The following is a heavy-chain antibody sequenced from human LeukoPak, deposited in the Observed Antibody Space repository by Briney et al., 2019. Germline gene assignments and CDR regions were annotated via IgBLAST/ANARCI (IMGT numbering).Heavy chain of an antibody. CDR3: AREGATEDSSALDI. D-gene: IGHD1-26*01. CDR2: ISAYNGNT. J-gene: IGHJ3*02. Sequence: GASVKASCKASGYTFTSYGISWVRQAPGQGLEWMGWISAYNGNTKYAQKLQGRVTMTTDTSTSTAYMELRSLRSDDTAVYYCAREGATEDSSALDIWGQGTMVTVSS. CDR1: GYTFTSYG. V-gene: IGHV1-18*01.